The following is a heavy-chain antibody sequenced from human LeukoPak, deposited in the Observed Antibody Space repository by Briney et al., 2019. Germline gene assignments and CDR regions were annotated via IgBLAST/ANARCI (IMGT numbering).Heavy chain of an antibody. J-gene: IGHJ5*01. CDR3: ARASQPLGGLSFPDS. Sequence: ASVKVSCKASGYTFTTYAMNWVRQAPGQGLEWMGWINTSTGNPAYAQGFTGRFVFSLDTSVSTAYLQISSLKAEDTAVYYCARASQPLGGLSFPDSWGQETLVTVSS. CDR1: GYTFTTYA. D-gene: IGHD3-16*02. CDR2: INTSTGNP. V-gene: IGHV7-4-1*02.